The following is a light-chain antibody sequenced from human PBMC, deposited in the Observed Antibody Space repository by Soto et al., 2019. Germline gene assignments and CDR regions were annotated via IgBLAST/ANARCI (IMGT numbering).Light chain of an antibody. CDR3: QQYGRSPFT. J-gene: IGKJ3*01. V-gene: IGKV3-20*01. CDR2: GAS. Sequence: IVLTHSPGTLSLSPGERATLSCRATQSVSSSYLAWYQQKPGQAPRLLIYGASSRATGIPGRFSGSGSGTDFTLTISRLEPEDFEVYYCQQYGRSPFTFGPGTKVDTK. CDR1: QSVSSSY.